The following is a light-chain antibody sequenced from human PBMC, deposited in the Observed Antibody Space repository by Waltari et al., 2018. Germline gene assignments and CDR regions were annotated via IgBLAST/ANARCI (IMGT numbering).Light chain of an antibody. CDR3: LIWHSSAWV. V-gene: IGLV5-45*03. CDR2: YKSDSDK. J-gene: IGLJ3*02. CDR1: SHINFGTYR. Sequence: AGLTQPSSLPASPGASASLPCTLRSHINFGTYRITSHPQNPGSPPQHLLKYKSDSDKQQGSGVPSRFSGSKDASANAGILLISGLQSEDEADYYCLIWHSSAWVFGGGTKLTVL.